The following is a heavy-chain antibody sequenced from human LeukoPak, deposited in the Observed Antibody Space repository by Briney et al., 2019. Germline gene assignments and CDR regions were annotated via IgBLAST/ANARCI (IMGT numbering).Heavy chain of an antibody. CDR3: ARSPRSEHQGPLRFLEWSYFDY. Sequence: SETLSLTCTVSGGSISSGGYYWSWIRHHPGKGLEWIGYIYYSGSTYYNPSLKSRVTISVDTSKNQLSLKLSSVTAADTAVYYCARSPRSEHQGPLRFLEWSYFDYWGQGTLVTVSS. V-gene: IGHV4-31*03. CDR1: GGSISSGGYY. CDR2: IYYSGST. D-gene: IGHD3-3*01. J-gene: IGHJ4*02.